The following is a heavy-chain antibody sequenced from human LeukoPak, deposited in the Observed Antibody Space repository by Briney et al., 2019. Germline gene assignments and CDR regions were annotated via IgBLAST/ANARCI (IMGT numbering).Heavy chain of an antibody. CDR1: GFTFSSYT. D-gene: IGHD5-18*01. CDR3: ATEVLNSYGYFYDY. CDR2: ISYDGSNK. J-gene: IGHJ4*02. Sequence: GGSLRLSCVASGFTFSSYTIHWVRQAPGKGLEWVAVISYDGSNKYYADSVKGRFTISRDNAKNSLYLQMNSLRAEDTAVYYCATEVLNSYGYFYDYWGQGTLVTVSS. V-gene: IGHV3-30*04.